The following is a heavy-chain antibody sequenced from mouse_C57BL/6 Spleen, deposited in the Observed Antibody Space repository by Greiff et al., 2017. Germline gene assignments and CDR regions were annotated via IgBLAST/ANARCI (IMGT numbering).Heavy chain of an antibody. Sequence: EVKLQESGPGLVKPSQSLSLTCSVTGYSITSGYYWNWIRQFPGNKLEWMGYISYDGSNNYNPSLKNRITITRDTSKNQFFLKLNTVTTEDTATYYCAREYYGSLWYFDVWGTGTTVTVSS. V-gene: IGHV3-6*01. CDR2: ISYDGSN. J-gene: IGHJ1*03. D-gene: IGHD1-1*01. CDR3: AREYYGSLWYFDV. CDR1: GYSITSGYY.